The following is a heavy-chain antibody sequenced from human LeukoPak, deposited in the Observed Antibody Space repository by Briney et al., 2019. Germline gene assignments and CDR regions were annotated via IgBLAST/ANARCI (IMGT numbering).Heavy chain of an antibody. V-gene: IGHV3-64*01. D-gene: IGHD1-26*01. CDR2: ISSNGGST. CDR1: GFTFSSYA. CDR3: ARATPIVGAGAFDI. Sequence: GGSLRLSCAASGFTFSSYAMHWVRQAPGKGLEYVSAISSNGGSTYYANSVKGRFTISRDNSKNTLYLQMGSLRAEDMAVYYCARATPIVGAGAFDIWGQGTMVTVSS. J-gene: IGHJ3*02.